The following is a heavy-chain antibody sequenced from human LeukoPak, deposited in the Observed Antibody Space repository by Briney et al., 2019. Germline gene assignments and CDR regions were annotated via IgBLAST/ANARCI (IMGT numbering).Heavy chain of an antibody. CDR3: AATIFGVVIHTYYGMDV. V-gene: IGHV1-58*02. D-gene: IGHD3-3*01. CDR1: GFTFTSSA. CDR2: IVVGSGNT. Sequence: GTSVKVSCKASGFTFTSSAMQWVRQARGRRLEWIGWIVVGSGNTNYAQKFQERVTITRDMSTSTAYMELSSLRSEDTAVYYCAATIFGVVIHTYYGMDVWGQGTTVTVSS. J-gene: IGHJ6*02.